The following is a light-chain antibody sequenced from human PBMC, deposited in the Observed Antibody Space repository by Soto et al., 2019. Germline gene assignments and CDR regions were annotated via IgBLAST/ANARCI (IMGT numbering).Light chain of an antibody. CDR1: QSVSSSH. CDR3: QQYGSSPWT. CDR2: GAS. V-gene: IGKV3-20*01. Sequence: EIVLTQSPGTLSLSPGERGTLSCRASQSVSSSHLAWYQQKPGQAPRLLIYGASSRDTGIPDRFSGSGSGTDCSLSISRLEPEDFAVYYCQQYGSSPWTFGQGTKVGVK. J-gene: IGKJ1*01.